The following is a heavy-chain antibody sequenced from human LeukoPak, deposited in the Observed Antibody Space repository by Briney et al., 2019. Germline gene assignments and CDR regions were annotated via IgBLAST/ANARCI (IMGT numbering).Heavy chain of an antibody. D-gene: IGHD3-22*01. CDR1: GFTFSSNS. Sequence: GGSLRLSCAASGFTFSSNSMNWVRQAPGKGLEWVSYISSTGGTIYYADSMKGRFTISRDNAKNSLYLQMNSLRVEDTAVYYCARDPGYDSSGYYFDYWGQGTLVTVSS. V-gene: IGHV3-48*04. J-gene: IGHJ4*02. CDR3: ARDPGYDSSGYYFDY. CDR2: ISSTGGTI.